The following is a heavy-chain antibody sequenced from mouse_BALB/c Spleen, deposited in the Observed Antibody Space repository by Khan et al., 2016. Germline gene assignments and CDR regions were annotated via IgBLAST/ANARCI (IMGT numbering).Heavy chain of an antibody. CDR3: AKGLGAMDY. D-gene: IGHD3-3*01. V-gene: IGHV1-77*01. J-gene: IGHJ4*01. CDR2: IYPGSGST. CDR1: GYTFTDYV. Sequence: VQLQESGPELVKPGASVKMSCKASGYTFTDYVISWVKPRTGQGLEWIGEIYPGSGSTYYNEKFKGKATLTADKSSNTAYMHRSSLTSEDSAVYFCAKGLGAMDYWGQGTSVTVSS.